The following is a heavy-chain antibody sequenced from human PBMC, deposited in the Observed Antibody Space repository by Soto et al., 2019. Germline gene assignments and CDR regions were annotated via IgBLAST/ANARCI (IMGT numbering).Heavy chain of an antibody. CDR2: ISSSSSTI. CDR1: GFTFSSYS. CDR3: ARDGEYYDFWSGTYYYYMDV. J-gene: IGHJ6*03. V-gene: IGHV3-48*01. D-gene: IGHD3-3*01. Sequence: GGSLRLSCAASGFTFSSYSMNWVRQAPGKGLEWVSYISSSSSTIYYADSLKGRFTISRDNAKNSLYLQMNSLRAEDTAVYYCARDGEYYDFWSGTYYYYMDVWGKGTTVTVSS.